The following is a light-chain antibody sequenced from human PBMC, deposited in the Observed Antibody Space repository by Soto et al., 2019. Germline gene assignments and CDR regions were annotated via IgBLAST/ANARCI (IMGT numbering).Light chain of an antibody. J-gene: IGLJ2*01. CDR3: SSYTSSSTLV. CDR2: EVR. CDR1: SSDIGDYNY. Sequence: QSALTQPASVSGSPGQSITLSCVGTSSDIGDYNYVSWYQQHPGKAPKLIIYEVRNRPSGVSNRFSGSKSGNTASLTISGLQAEDEADYYCSSYTSSSTLVFGGGTKLTVL. V-gene: IGLV2-14*01.